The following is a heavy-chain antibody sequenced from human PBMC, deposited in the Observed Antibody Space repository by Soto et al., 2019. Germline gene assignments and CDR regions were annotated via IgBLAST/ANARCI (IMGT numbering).Heavy chain of an antibody. D-gene: IGHD6-19*01. CDR1: GYSFTSYW. J-gene: IGHJ6*02. CDR3: ARRTYSSGWYGAYYYYGMDV. CDR2: IYPGDSDT. Sequence: PGESLKISCKGSGYSFTSYWIGWVRQMPGKGLEWMGIIYPGDSDTRYSPSFQGQVTISADKSISTAYLQWSSLKASDTAMYYCARRTYSSGWYGAYYYYGMDVWGQGTTVTAP. V-gene: IGHV5-51*01.